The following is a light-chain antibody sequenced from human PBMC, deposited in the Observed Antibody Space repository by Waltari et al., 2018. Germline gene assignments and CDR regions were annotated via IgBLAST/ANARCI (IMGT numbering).Light chain of an antibody. Sequence: DIQMTQSPSSLSGSIGDRVTITCRASQAISHSLAWYQEKPGKVPKLLIYASSRLESGVPSRFSGSGSGTGYTLTISSLQAEDFATYYCQQYFSIPFTFGGGTKVDIK. CDR2: ASS. J-gene: IGKJ4*01. V-gene: IGKV1-NL1*01. CDR3: QQYFSIPFT. CDR1: QAISHS.